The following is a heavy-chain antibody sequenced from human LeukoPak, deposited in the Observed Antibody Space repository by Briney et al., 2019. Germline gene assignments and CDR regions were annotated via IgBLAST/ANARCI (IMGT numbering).Heavy chain of an antibody. CDR2: INHSGST. Sequence: SETLSLTCAVYGGSFSGYYWSWIRQPPGKGLEWIGEINHSGSTNYNPPLKSRVTISVDTSKNQFSLKLSSVTAADTAAYYCARGRGSSSKGLGGYWGQGTLVTVSS. J-gene: IGHJ4*02. D-gene: IGHD6-6*01. CDR1: GGSFSGYY. V-gene: IGHV4-34*01. CDR3: ARGRGSSSKGLGGY.